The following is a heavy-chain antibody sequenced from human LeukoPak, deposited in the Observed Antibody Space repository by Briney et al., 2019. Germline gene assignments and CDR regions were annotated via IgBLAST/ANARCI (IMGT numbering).Heavy chain of an antibody. D-gene: IGHD3-22*01. CDR2: IYDNGST. Sequence: SETLSLTCTVSGGSISYYYWSWIRQPPGKGLEWIGYIYDNGSTEYNPSLKSRVTISLDTSTNQFSLKLSSVTAADTAVYYCARRRDYYDSSGSRTGHFDYWGQGTLVTVSS. CDR1: GGSISYYY. J-gene: IGHJ4*02. CDR3: ARRRDYYDSSGSRTGHFDY. V-gene: IGHV4-59*08.